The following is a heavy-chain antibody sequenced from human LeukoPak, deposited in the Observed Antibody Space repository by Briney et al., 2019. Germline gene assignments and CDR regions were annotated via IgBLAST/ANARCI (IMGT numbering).Heavy chain of an antibody. CDR2: IYSGGST. J-gene: IGHJ3*02. Sequence: PGGSLRLSCAASGFTVSSNYMSWVRQAPGKGLEWVSVIYSGGSTYYADSVKGRFTISRDNAKNSLYLQMNSLRAEDTAVYYCARGPNEYYYDGRGAFDIWGQGTMVTVSS. CDR3: ARGPNEYYYDGRGAFDI. D-gene: IGHD3-22*01. CDR1: GFTVSSNY. V-gene: IGHV3-66*01.